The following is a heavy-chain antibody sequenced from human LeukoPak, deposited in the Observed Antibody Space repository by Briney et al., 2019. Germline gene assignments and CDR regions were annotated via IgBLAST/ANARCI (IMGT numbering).Heavy chain of an antibody. Sequence: ASVKVSCKASGYTFTSYYMHWVRQAPGQGLEWMGIINPSGGSTSYAQKFQGRVTMTRDTSTSTVYMELSSLRSEDTAVYYCARPWGDYLLGDDAFDIWGQGTMVTVSS. CDR2: INPSGGST. D-gene: IGHD4-17*01. J-gene: IGHJ3*02. CDR1: GYTFTSYY. V-gene: IGHV1-46*01. CDR3: ARPWGDYLLGDDAFDI.